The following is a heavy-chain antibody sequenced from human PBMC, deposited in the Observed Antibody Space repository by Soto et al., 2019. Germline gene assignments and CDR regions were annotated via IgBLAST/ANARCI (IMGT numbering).Heavy chain of an antibody. Sequence: SETLSLTCTVSGGSISSSSYYWGWIRQPPGKGLEWIGSIYYSGITYYNPSLKSRVTISVDTSKNQFSLKLSSVTAADTAVYYCARLNHYDFWRGYYYYYMDVWGKGTTVTVSS. CDR3: ARLNHYDFWRGYYYYYMDV. V-gene: IGHV4-39*01. J-gene: IGHJ6*03. D-gene: IGHD3-3*01. CDR2: IYYSGIT. CDR1: GGSISSSSYY.